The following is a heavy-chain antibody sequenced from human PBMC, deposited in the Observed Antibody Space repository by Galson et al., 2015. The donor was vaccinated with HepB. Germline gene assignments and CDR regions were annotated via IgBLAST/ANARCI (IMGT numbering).Heavy chain of an antibody. V-gene: IGHV1-2*06. CDR2: INPNSGAT. CDR1: GYTFSDYS. D-gene: IGHD3-10*01. J-gene: IGHJ4*02. Sequence: QSGAEVKKPGESLKTSCKASGYTFSDYSIHWVRQAPGQGLEWVGRINPNSGATSYAQRFQGRVTMTRDTSITTAYMELSSLTSDDTAVYYCARREYSDYWGQGTLVTVSS. CDR3: ARREYSDY.